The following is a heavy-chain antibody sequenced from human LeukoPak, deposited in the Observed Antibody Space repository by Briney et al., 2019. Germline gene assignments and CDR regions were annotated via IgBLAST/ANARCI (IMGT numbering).Heavy chain of an antibody. D-gene: IGHD6-13*01. CDR2: INHSGNT. J-gene: IGHJ4*02. CDR1: GGSFRGYY. CDR3: ARQPGSEQLAKPFDY. V-gene: IGHV4-34*01. Sequence: SETLSLTCAVYGGSFRGYYWTRIRQPPGKGLEWIGEINHSGNTNYNPSLKSRVTISVDTSKNQFSLKLTSVTAADTAVYYCARQPGSEQLAKPFDYWGQGTLVTASS.